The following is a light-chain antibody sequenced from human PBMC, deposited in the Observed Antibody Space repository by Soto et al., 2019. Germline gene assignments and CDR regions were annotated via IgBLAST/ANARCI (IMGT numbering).Light chain of an antibody. CDR1: QSISSY. V-gene: IGKV1-39*01. Sequence: DIQMTQSPSSLSASVGDRVTITCRASQSISSYLNWYQQKPGKAPKFLIYAASSLQSGAPSRFSGSGSGTTFTLTIRSLQPEDFATYYCQQTYSAPFTFGPGTKVDIK. CDR2: AAS. CDR3: QQTYSAPFT. J-gene: IGKJ3*01.